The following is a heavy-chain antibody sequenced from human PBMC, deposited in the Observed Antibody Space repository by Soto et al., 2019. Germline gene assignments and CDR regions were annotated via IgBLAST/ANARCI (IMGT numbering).Heavy chain of an antibody. D-gene: IGHD3-16*01. J-gene: IGHJ4*02. CDR1: GFTFREAW. CDR3: WGSAY. CDR2: IKSRTDGGTI. V-gene: IGHV3-15*07. Sequence: EVQLVESGGGLVKPGGSLRVSCAASGFTFREAWMNWVRQAPGKGLEWVGRIKSRTDGGTIEYATPVKGRFIISRDDLKNTLYLQMDSLKTEDTAVYYCWGSAYWGQGTLVTVSS.